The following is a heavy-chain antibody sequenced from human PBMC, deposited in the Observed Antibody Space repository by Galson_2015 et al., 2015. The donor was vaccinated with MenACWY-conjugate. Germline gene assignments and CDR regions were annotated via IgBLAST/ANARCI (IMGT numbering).Heavy chain of an antibody. V-gene: IGHV4-39*01. D-gene: IGHD6-19*01. J-gene: IGHJ4*02. CDR2: FYYSGST. CDR3: ARNCNPWYSSLPYYFDY. CDR1: GGSVGSSRYS. Sequence: LSLTCTVSGGSVGSSRYSWGWLRQPPGKGLEWIGSFYYSGSTYYNPSLKSRVTISVDTSKNQFSLNLNSVTASDTALYYCARNCNPWYSSLPYYFDYWGQGTLVTVSS.